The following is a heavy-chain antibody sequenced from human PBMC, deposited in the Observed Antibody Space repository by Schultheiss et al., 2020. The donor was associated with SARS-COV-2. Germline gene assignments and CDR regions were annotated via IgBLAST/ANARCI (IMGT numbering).Heavy chain of an antibody. Sequence: GSLRLSCTVSGYSISSGYYWGWIRQPPGKGLEWIGSIYHSGSTYYNPSLKSRVTISVDTSKNQFSLKLSSVTAADTAVYYCASRSGSYHVSFDPWGQGTLVTVSS. D-gene: IGHD1-26*01. CDR2: IYHSGST. CDR3: ASRSGSYHVSFDP. V-gene: IGHV4-38-2*02. CDR1: GYSISSGYY. J-gene: IGHJ5*02.